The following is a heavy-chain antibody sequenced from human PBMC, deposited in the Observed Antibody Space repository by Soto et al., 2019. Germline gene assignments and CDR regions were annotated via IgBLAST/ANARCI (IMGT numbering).Heavy chain of an antibody. V-gene: IGHV2-5*02. CDR2: IYWDDDK. CDR1: GFSLSTSGVG. Sequence: QITLKESGPTLVKPTQTLTLTCTFSGFSLSTSGVGVGWIRQPPGKALEWLALIYWDDDKRYSPSLKSRLTITKDTSKTQVVLTMPNMDPVDTATYSYAPRRVKYYFAYSGQGTLVTVSS. J-gene: IGHJ4*02. CDR3: APRRVKYYFAY.